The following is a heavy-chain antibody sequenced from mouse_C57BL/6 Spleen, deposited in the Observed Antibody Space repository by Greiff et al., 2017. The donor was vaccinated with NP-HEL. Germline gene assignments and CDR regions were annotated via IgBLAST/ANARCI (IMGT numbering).Heavy chain of an antibody. J-gene: IGHJ2*01. CDR2: ISDGGSYT. D-gene: IGHD1-1*01. CDR3: ARETDYYGSSYLFDY. CDR1: GFTFSSYA. V-gene: IGHV5-4*01. Sequence: EVKLMESGGGLVKPGGSLKLSCAASGFTFSSYAMSWVRQTPEKRLEWVATISDGGSYTYYPDNVKGRFTISRDNAKNNLYLQMSRLKSEDTAMYYCARETDYYGSSYLFDYWGQGTTLTVSS.